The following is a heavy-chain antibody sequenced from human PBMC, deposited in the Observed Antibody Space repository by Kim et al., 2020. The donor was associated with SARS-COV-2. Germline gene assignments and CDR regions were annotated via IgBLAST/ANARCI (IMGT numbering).Heavy chain of an antibody. CDR1: GFTFDDYA. V-gene: IGHV3-43*02. J-gene: IGHJ5*02. CDR3: AKDYGLLWFGEFHNWFDP. D-gene: IGHD3-10*01. Sequence: GGSLRLSCAASGFTFDDYAMHWVRQAPGKGLEWVSLISGDGGSTYYADSVKGRFNISRDNSKNSLYLQMNSLRTEDTALYYCAKDYGLLWFGEFHNWFDPWGQGTLVTVSS. CDR2: ISGDGGST.